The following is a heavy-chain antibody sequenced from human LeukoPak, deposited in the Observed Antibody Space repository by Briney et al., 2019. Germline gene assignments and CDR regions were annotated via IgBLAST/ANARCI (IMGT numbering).Heavy chain of an antibody. J-gene: IGHJ4*02. CDR3: ARDNSSSWSPYFDY. V-gene: IGHV3-53*01. Sequence: GGSLRLSCAASGFTFSDYYMSWVRQAPGKGLEWVSVIYSGGSTYYADSVKGRFTISRDNSKNTLYLQMNSLRAEDTAVYYCARDNSSSWSPYFDYWGQGTLVTVSS. CDR2: IYSGGST. D-gene: IGHD6-13*01. CDR1: GFTFSDYY.